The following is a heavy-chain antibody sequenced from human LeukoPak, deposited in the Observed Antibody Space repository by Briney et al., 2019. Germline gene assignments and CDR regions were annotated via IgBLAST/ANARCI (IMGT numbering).Heavy chain of an antibody. Sequence: ASVKVSCKASGYTFTSYYMHWVRQAPGQGLEWMGIINPSGGSTSYAQKLQGRVTMTTDTSTSTAYMELRSLRSDDTAVYYCARDHPFGSGSYEIDYWGQGTLVTVSS. J-gene: IGHJ4*02. CDR2: INPSGGST. CDR1: GYTFTSYY. CDR3: ARDHPFGSGSYEIDY. V-gene: IGHV1-46*01. D-gene: IGHD3-10*01.